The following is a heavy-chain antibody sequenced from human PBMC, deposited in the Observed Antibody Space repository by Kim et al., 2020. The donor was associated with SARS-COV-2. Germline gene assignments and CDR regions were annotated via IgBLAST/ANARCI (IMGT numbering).Heavy chain of an antibody. CDR3: ARGGGSYELWGYGYWFDP. V-gene: IGHV1-8*01. Sequence: ASVKVSCKASGYTFTSYDINWVRQATGQGLEWMGWMNPNSGNTGYAQKFQGRVTMTRNTSISTAYMELSSLRSEDTAVYYCARGGGSYELWGYGYWFDPWGQGTLVTVSS. D-gene: IGHD3-3*01. J-gene: IGHJ5*02. CDR1: GYTFTSYD. CDR2: MNPNSGNT.